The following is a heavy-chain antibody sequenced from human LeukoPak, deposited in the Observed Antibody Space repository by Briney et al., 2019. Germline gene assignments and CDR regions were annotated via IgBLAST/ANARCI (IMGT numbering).Heavy chain of an antibody. V-gene: IGHV3-23*01. CDR2: ITGTGGDT. Sequence: GGSLRLSCAASGFTFSSYAMSWVRQAPGKGLEWVSAITGTGGDTYYADSVKGRFTISRDNSKNTLYLQMNSLRAEDTAVYYCAKGPDYYDSSGYEYYFDYWGQGTLVTVSS. CDR1: GFTFSSYA. J-gene: IGHJ4*02. CDR3: AKGPDYYDSSGYEYYFDY. D-gene: IGHD3-22*01.